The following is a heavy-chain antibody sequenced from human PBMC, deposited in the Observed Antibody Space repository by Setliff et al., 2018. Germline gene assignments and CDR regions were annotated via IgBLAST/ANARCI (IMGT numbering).Heavy chain of an antibody. CDR3: ARSGDYGSGRLSP. CDR1: GGSVSSGDHY. CDR2: IHASGST. J-gene: IGHJ5*02. Sequence: SETLSLTCTVSGGSVSSGDHYWSWIRQPAGKGLEWIGRIHASGSTNYNPSLKSRVTISVDTSKNQFSLKLTSVTAADTAVYYCARSGDYGSGRLSPWGQGTLVTVS. D-gene: IGHD3-10*01. V-gene: IGHV4-61*02.